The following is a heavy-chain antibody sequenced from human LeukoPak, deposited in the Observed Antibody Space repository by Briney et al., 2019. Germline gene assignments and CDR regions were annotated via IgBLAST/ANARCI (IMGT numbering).Heavy chain of an antibody. Sequence: PGGSLRLSCAASGFTFSSYGMHWVRQAPGKGLEWVAFIRYDGSNKYYADSVKGRFTISRDNSKNTLYLQMNSLRAEDTAVYYCAKHSAQRSVDIVATMGVWGQGTLVTVSS. V-gene: IGHV3-30*02. CDR1: GFTFSSYG. J-gene: IGHJ4*02. CDR2: IRYDGSNK. CDR3: AKHSAQRSVDIVATMGV. D-gene: IGHD5-12*01.